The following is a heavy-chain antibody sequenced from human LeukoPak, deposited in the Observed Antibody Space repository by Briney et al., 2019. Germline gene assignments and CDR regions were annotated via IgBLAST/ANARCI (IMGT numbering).Heavy chain of an antibody. V-gene: IGHV3-43D*03. CDR2: ISWDGGST. Sequence: PGGSLRLSCAASGFTFDDYAMHWVRQAPGKGLEWVSLISWDGGSTYYADSVKGRFTISRDNSKNSLYLQMNSLRAEDTALYYCAKDYGDAGGLDYWGQGTLVTVSS. CDR1: GFTFDDYA. J-gene: IGHJ4*02. D-gene: IGHD4-17*01. CDR3: AKDYGDAGGLDY.